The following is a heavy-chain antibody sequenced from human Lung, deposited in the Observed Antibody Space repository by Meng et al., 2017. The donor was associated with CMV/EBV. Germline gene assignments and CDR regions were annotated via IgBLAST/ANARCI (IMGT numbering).Heavy chain of an antibody. J-gene: IGHJ6*04. D-gene: IGHD2-2*02. Sequence: SVXVSXXASGGTFSNYAFSWVRQAPGQGLEWMGGSIPIFGIANYAQKFQGRVTIATDESTSTAYMELISLRPEDTAVYYCARDRTGDCSSTSCYNYYYYYGMDFWGEGNXVTVSS. V-gene: IGHV1-69*05. CDR1: GGTFSNYA. CDR2: SIPIFGIA. CDR3: ARDRTGDCSSTSCYNYYYYYGMDF.